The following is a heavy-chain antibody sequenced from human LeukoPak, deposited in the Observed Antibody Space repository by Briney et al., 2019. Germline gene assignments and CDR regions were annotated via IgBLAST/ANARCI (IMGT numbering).Heavy chain of an antibody. CDR1: GFTFDGYS. J-gene: IGHJ4*02. CDR3: ARWLDGYTPLDY. D-gene: IGHD5-24*01. Sequence: SGGSLRLPCAASGFTFDGYSMNWVRQAPGKGLEWVASISMSGRYIHYAGSVRGRFTVSRDNGRNSVYLQMTGLRIEDTATYFCARWLDGYTPLDYWGQGVLVTV. V-gene: IGHV3-21*01. CDR2: ISMSGRYI.